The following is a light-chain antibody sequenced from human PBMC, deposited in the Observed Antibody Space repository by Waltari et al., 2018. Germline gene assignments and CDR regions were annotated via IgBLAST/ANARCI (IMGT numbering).Light chain of an antibody. CDR3: QQGCMTPRT. CDR1: QSVRNF. J-gene: IGKJ1*01. CDR2: ATS. Sequence: DIQMTQSPSSLSASVGDRVTITCRASQSVRNFLNWYQQEPGKAPKLLIYATSSLQTGVPSRFSGSGSGTDFTLSISSLQPEDFAIYFCQQGCMTPRTFGQGTKVEIK. V-gene: IGKV1-39*01.